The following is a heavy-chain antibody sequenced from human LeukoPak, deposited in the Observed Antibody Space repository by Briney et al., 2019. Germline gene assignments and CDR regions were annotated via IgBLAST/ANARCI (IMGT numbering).Heavy chain of an antibody. CDR3: AREGYCSSTSCPHAFDI. Sequence: GASVKVACKASGGTFSSYAISWVRQAPGQGLEWMGGIIPIFGTANYAQKFQGRVTITADESTSTAYMELSSLRSEDTAVYYCAREGYCSSTSCPHAFDIWGQGTMVTVSS. CDR1: GGTFSSYA. D-gene: IGHD2-2*01. CDR2: IIPIFGTA. V-gene: IGHV1-69*13. J-gene: IGHJ3*02.